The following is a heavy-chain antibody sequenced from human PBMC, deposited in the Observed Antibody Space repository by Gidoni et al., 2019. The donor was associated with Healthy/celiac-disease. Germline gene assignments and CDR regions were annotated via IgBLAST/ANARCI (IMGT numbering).Heavy chain of an antibody. J-gene: IGHJ4*02. CDR3: ARAPPPLYDFWSGYYLTYFDY. CDR2: ISSSSSTI. V-gene: IGHV3-48*02. CDR1: GFTFSSYS. D-gene: IGHD3-3*01. Sequence: EVQLVESGGGLVQPGGSLRLSCAASGFTFSSYSMNWVRQAPGKGLEWVSYISSSSSTIYYADSVKGRFTISRDNAKNSLYLQMSSLRDEDTAVYYCARAPPPLYDFWSGYYLTYFDYWGQGTLVTVSS.